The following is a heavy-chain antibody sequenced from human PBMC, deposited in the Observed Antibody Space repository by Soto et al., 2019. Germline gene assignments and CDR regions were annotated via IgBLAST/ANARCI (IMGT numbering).Heavy chain of an antibody. J-gene: IGHJ4*02. CDR2: MNPNSGNT. D-gene: IGHD3-22*01. Sequence: QVQLVQSGAEVKKPGASVKVSCKASGYTFTSYDINWVRQATGQGLEWMGWMNPNSGNTGYAQKFQGRVTMTRNTSISTAYMELSSLRSEGTAVYYCARADYYYDSSGYYHDYWGQGTLVTVSS. CDR1: GYTFTSYD. CDR3: ARADYYYDSSGYYHDY. V-gene: IGHV1-8*01.